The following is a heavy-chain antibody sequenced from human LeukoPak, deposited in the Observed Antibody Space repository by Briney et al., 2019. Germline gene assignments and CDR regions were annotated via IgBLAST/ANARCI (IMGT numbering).Heavy chain of an antibody. CDR3: ATGGASRDAFDI. Sequence: SLKVSSKASGGTFSTYSIKWMRHAPGEGLEWMGRIIPILSQSNYAQKFQGTVSITADEFTETAYMELSSLRSDDTAVYYCATGGASRDAFDIWGQGTMVTVSS. V-gene: IGHV1-69*11. J-gene: IGHJ3*02. D-gene: IGHD3-10*01. CDR2: IIPILSQS. CDR1: GGTFSTYS.